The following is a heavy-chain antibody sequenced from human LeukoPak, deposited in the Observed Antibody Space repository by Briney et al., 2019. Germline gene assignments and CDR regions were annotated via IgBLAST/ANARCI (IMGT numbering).Heavy chain of an antibody. CDR2: ISYGATST. Sequence: AGGSLRLSCAASGFTFSSYGMHWVRQAPGKGLEWVAVISYGATSTYYADSVKGRFTISRDNSKNTLYLQMSSLRAEDTAVYYCVKDFGYSGYLRNDYWGQGTLVTVSS. V-gene: IGHV3-30*18. J-gene: IGHJ4*02. CDR1: GFTFSSYG. D-gene: IGHD5-12*01. CDR3: VKDFGYSGYLRNDY.